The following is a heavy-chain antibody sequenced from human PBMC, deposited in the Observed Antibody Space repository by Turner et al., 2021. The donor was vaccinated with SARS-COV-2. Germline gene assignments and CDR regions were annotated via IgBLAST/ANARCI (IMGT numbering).Heavy chain of an antibody. D-gene: IGHD1-26*01. Sequence: EVQRVESGGGLVKRGGSLTLSFQVPGLTFSNAWMNWVRQAPGKGLEWVGRIKSKTDGGTTDYAAPVKDRFTISRDDSKNTMYLQMSSLKTEDTALYYCTTRSGSFDYWGQGTLVTVSS. CDR3: TTRSGSFDY. J-gene: IGHJ4*02. V-gene: IGHV3-15*01. CDR2: IKSKTDGGTT. CDR1: GLTFSNAW.